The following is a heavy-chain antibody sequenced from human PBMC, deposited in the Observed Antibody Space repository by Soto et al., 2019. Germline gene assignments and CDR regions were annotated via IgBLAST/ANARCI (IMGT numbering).Heavy chain of an antibody. CDR1: GFTFSSYA. D-gene: IGHD5-18*01. CDR2: ISYDGSNK. J-gene: IGHJ6*02. V-gene: IGHV3-30-3*01. CDR3: AREGGGYTYGFSRWYYNGMDV. Sequence: GGSLRLSCAASGFTFSSYAMHWVRQAPGTGPEWVAVISYDGSNKYYADSVKGRFTISRDNSKNTLYLQINSLRAEDTAVYYCAREGGGYTYGFSRWYYNGMDVWGQGTTVTVSS.